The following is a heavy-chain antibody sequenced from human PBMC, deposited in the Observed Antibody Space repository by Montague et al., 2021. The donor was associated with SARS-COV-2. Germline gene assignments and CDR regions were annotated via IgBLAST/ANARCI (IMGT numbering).Heavy chain of an antibody. J-gene: IGHJ4*03. CDR2: VNPADSRT. D-gene: IGHD4/OR15-4a*01. CDR1: GYDFTSYW. CDR3: ARSHYGGSDCYFAH. Sequence: QSGAEVKKSGDSLRISCWGSGYDFTSYWISWVRQMPGKGLEWRGRVNPADSRTNYSPSFQGQVTISGDKSATTAYLQWSSLKGSETAIYYCARSHYGGSDCYFAHWGQGRMVTVSS. V-gene: IGHV5-10-1*01.